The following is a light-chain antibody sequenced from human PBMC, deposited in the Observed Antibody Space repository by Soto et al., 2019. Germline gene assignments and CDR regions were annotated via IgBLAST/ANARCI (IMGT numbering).Light chain of an antibody. CDR2: DVS. CDR3: QQFNTYPALT. Sequence: AIQLTQSPYSLSASVGDRVTITCRASQGISSALAWYQQKPGKSPNLLIYDVSSLESGVPSRFSGSGSGTDFTLTISSLQPEDFATHYCQQFNTYPALTLGGGTKVEIK. CDR1: QGISSA. J-gene: IGKJ4*01. V-gene: IGKV1-13*02.